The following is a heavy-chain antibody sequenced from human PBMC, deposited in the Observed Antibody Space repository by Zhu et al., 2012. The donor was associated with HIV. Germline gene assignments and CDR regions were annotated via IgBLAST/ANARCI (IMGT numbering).Heavy chain of an antibody. J-gene: IGHJ4*02. CDR3: ARGYGSGSYYHY. CDR2: INRSGDT. V-gene: IGHV4-34*01. Sequence: QVQLQQWGAGLLKPSETLSLTCAVYGGSFSGYYWGWIRQPPGKGLEWIGEINRSGDTNYNPSLKSRVTISVDTSKNQLSLKLNSVTAADTAVYYCARGYGSGSYYHYWGQGTLVTVSS. CDR1: GGSFSGYY. D-gene: IGHD3-10*01.